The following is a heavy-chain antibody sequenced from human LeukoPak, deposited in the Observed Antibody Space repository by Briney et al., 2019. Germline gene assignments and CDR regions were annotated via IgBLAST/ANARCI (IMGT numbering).Heavy chain of an antibody. V-gene: IGHV3-53*01. D-gene: IGHD2-21*01. CDR2: IYSGGST. CDR1: GFTVSSNY. J-gene: IGHJ3*02. CDR3: ARDTGAFMWLFAFDI. Sequence: GGSLRLSCAASGFTVSSNYMSWVRQAPGKGLEWVSVIYSGGSTYYADSVKGRFTISRDNSKNTLYLQMNSLRAEDTAVYYCARDTGAFMWLFAFDIWGQGTMVTVSS.